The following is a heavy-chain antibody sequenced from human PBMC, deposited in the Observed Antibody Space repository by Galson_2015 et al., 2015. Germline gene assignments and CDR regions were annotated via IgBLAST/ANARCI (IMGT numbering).Heavy chain of an antibody. Sequence: SLRLSCAASGFTFSTYAMNWVRQAPGKGLEWVSSISGRGGTYYADSVKGRITVSRDNSKNTLFLQMNSLRAGDTAIYYCAKPVTSTSWFYFDYWGQGTLVTVSS. J-gene: IGHJ4*02. CDR1: GFTFSTYA. CDR3: AKPVTSTSWFYFDY. D-gene: IGHD2-2*01. CDR2: ISGRGGT. V-gene: IGHV3-23*01.